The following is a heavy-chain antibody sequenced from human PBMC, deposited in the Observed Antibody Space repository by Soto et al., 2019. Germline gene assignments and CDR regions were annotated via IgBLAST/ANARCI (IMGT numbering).Heavy chain of an antibody. J-gene: IGHJ4*02. Sequence: QAQLVQSGAEVKQPGASVKVSCKASGYTFTGYDINWVRQATGQGLEWMGWMNPNSGNTGSAQNFQVRVTMTRDNSVSQDNMELTSLGDNDAAVYYCEGEKVGTTGIDFWGQGTLVTLSS. CDR1: GYTFTGYD. D-gene: IGHD1-26*01. CDR2: MNPNSGNT. CDR3: EGEKVGTTGIDF. V-gene: IGHV1-8*01.